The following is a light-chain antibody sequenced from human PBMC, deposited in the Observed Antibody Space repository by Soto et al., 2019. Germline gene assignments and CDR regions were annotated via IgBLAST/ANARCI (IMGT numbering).Light chain of an antibody. CDR1: QSVSRN. J-gene: IGKJ2*01. CDR2: AAS. Sequence: EIVMTQSPATLFVSPGERATLSCRASQSVSRNLAWYQQKPGQAPRLLIYAASTRATGIPARFSGSGSGTEFTLTISILQSEDFAVYYCQQYNNWTYTFGQGTKLEIK. CDR3: QQYNNWTYT. V-gene: IGKV3-15*01.